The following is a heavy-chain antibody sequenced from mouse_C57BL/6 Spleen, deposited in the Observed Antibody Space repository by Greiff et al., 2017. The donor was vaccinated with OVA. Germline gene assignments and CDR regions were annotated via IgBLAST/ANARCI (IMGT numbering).Heavy chain of an antibody. Sequence: VQLQQPGAELVKPGASVKLSCKASGYTFTSYWMHWVKQRPGQGLEWIGMIHPNSGSTNYNEKFKSKATLTVDKSSSTAYMQLSSLTSEDSAVYYCARVPLITTVVAKDYWGQGTTLTVSS. V-gene: IGHV1-64*01. CDR2: IHPNSGST. J-gene: IGHJ2*01. CDR1: GYTFTSYW. CDR3: ARVPLITTVVAKDY. D-gene: IGHD1-1*01.